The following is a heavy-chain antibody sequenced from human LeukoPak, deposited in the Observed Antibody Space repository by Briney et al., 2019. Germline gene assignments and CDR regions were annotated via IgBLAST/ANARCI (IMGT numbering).Heavy chain of an antibody. V-gene: IGHV1-69*05. D-gene: IGHD3-22*01. CDR3: ARDLDYYDSSGYYSPNY. CDR2: IIPIFGTA. Sequence: SVKVSCKASGGTFSSYAISWVRQAPGQGLEWMGGIIPIFGTANYAQKFQGRVTITTDESTSTAYMELSSLRSEDTAVYYCARDLDYYDSSGYYSPNYWGQGTLVTVSS. J-gene: IGHJ4*02. CDR1: GGTFSSYA.